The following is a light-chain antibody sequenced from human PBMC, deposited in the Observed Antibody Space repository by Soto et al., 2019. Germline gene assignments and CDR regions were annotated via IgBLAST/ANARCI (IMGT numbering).Light chain of an antibody. CDR1: QSVSSSY. J-gene: IGKJ1*01. CDR2: GAS. CDR3: QQYGSSPKT. V-gene: IGKV3-20*01. Sequence: EIVLTQSPGTLSLSPGERATLSCRSSQSVSSSYLAWYQQKPGQAPRLIIYGASSRATGIPDRFSGSWSGTDCTLTISRLEPEDVAVYYCQQYGSSPKTFGQGTKVDIK.